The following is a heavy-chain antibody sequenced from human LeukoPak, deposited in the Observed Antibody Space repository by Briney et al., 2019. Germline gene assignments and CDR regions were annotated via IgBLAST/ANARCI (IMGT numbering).Heavy chain of an antibody. Sequence: GGSLRLSCAASGFTFSSYSMNWVRQAPGKGLEWVSSISSSSSYIYYGDSVKGRFTISRDNAKNSLYLQMNSLRVDDTAVYYCARSGSDFDDWGQGTLVTVSS. V-gene: IGHV3-21*01. J-gene: IGHJ4*02. CDR2: ISSSSSYI. CDR1: GFTFSSYS. CDR3: ARSGSDFDD. D-gene: IGHD1-26*01.